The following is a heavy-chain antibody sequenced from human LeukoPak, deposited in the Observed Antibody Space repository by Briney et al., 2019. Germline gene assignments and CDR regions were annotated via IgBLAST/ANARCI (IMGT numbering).Heavy chain of an antibody. CDR3: ARDGDLAAAHKYFQY. J-gene: IGHJ1*01. V-gene: IGHV1-18*01. CDR2: ISGSTGDT. CDR1: GYSFVLYG. D-gene: IGHD6-13*01. Sequence: ASVKVSCKASGYSFVLYGISWVRQAPGEGPEWMGWISGSTGDTKYAQKFQGRVTMTADTSTSTAYMELRSLRSDDTAVYYCARDGDLAAAHKYFQYWGQGTLVTVSS.